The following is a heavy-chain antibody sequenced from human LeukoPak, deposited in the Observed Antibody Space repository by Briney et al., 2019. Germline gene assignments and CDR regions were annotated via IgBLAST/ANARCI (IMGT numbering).Heavy chain of an antibody. D-gene: IGHD1-26*01. V-gene: IGHV3-74*01. CDR2: INTDGRRT. CDR1: GFTFSSYW. CDR3: ARARGSYVLFDY. Sequence: GGSLRLSCAASGFTFSSYWMQWVRQAPGKGPVWVSRINTDGRRTSYAGSVKGRFTISRDNAKNTLYLQMNSLRAEDTAVYYCARARGSYVLFDYWGQGTLVTVSS. J-gene: IGHJ4*02.